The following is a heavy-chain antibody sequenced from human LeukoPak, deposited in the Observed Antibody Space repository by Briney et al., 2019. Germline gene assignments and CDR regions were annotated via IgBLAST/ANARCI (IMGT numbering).Heavy chain of an antibody. D-gene: IGHD3-10*01. CDR3: ARPMVRGVRAWFDP. J-gene: IGHJ5*02. CDR1: GFTFSSYW. CDR2: INSAGSST. V-gene: IGHV3-74*01. Sequence: GGSLRLSCAASGFTFSSYWMRWVRQAPGKGLVWVSRINSAGSSTSYADSVKGRFTISRDNAKNTLYLQMNSLRAEDTAVYYCARPMVRGVRAWFDPWGQGTLVTVSS.